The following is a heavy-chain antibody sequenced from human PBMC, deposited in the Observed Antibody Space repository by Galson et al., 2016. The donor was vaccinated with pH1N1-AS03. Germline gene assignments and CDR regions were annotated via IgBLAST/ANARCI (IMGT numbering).Heavy chain of an antibody. CDR2: VGGIDASL. V-gene: IGHV3-23*01. Sequence: SLRLSCAASGFTFNIYAMHWVRQTPGKGLEWVSGVGGIDASLYYAESVKGRFTVSRDNSKNTLYLQMTSLRAEDTAVYYCARGSGSPHWFDPWGQGTLVTVSS. D-gene: IGHD3-3*01. J-gene: IGHJ5*02. CDR3: ARGSGSPHWFDP. CDR1: GFTFNIYA.